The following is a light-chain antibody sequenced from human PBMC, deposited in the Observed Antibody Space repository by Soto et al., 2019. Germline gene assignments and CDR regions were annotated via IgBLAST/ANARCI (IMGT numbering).Light chain of an antibody. CDR3: ASYTTSSTQV. J-gene: IGLJ1*01. CDR2: DVS. V-gene: IGLV2-14*03. Sequence: QSALTQPASVSGSPGQSIAISCTGTSSVVGGFNYVSWYQQHPGKAPKFMIYDVSSRPSGVSDRFSGSKSGNTASLTISGLQAEDEADYYCASYTTSSTQVFGTGTKVTVL. CDR1: SSVVGGFNY.